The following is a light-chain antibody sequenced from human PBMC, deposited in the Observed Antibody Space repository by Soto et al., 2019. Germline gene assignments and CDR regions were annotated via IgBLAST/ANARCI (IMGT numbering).Light chain of an antibody. V-gene: IGKV1-5*01. Sequence: DIQKTQSPSTLSASVGDRVTITCRASQSVSSWLAWYQQKPGKAPKLLIYDASYLERGVPSRFSGSGSGTEFTLTISSLQPDDLATYYCQQYNSFWTFGQGTKVEI. CDR3: QQYNSFWT. J-gene: IGKJ1*01. CDR1: QSVSSW. CDR2: DAS.